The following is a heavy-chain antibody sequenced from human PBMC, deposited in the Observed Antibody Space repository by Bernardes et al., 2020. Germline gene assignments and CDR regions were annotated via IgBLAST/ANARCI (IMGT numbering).Heavy chain of an antibody. J-gene: IGHJ6*02. CDR1: GFTFSSYG. CDR2: ISYDGSNK. Sequence: GGSLRLSCAASGFTFSSYGMHWVRQAPGKGLEWVAVISYDGSNKYYADSVKGRFTISRDNSKNTLYLQMNSLRAADTAVYYCAREGGSCYGECYYYGMDVWGQGTTVTVSS. D-gene: IGHD2-15*01. V-gene: IGHV3-30*03. CDR3: AREGGSCYGECYYYGMDV.